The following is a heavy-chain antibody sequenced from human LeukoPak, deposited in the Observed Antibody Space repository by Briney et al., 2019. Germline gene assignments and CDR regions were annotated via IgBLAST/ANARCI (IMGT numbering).Heavy chain of an antibody. V-gene: IGHV4-34*01. CDR1: GGSFSGYY. CDR3: ARIPYPPYYYDSSGYYYVAFDI. D-gene: IGHD3-22*01. CDR2: INHSGST. Sequence: PSETLSLTCAVYGGSFSGYYWSWIRQPPGKGLEWIGEINHSGSTNYNPSLKSRVTISVDKSKNQFSLKLSTVTAADTAVYYCARIPYPPYYYDSSGYYYVAFDIWGQGTMVTVSS. J-gene: IGHJ3*02.